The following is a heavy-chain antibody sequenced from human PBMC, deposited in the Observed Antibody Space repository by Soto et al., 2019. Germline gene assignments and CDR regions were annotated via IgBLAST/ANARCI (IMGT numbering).Heavy chain of an antibody. Sequence: QMQLVQSGPEVKKPGTSVKVSCKASGFTFTSSAVQWVRQARGQRLEWIGWIVVGSGNTNYAQKFQERVTITRDMSRSTAYMELSSLRSEDTAVYYCAALLDYYDSSGRFDYWGQGTLVTVSS. CDR3: AALLDYYDSSGRFDY. CDR1: GFTFTSSA. V-gene: IGHV1-58*01. CDR2: IVVGSGNT. J-gene: IGHJ4*02. D-gene: IGHD3-22*01.